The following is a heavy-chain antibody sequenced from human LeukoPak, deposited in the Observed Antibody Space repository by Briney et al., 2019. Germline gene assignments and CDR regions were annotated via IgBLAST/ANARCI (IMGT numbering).Heavy chain of an antibody. CDR2: ISGSDGST. J-gene: IGHJ4*02. CDR3: AKVETSGGANCYALDY. V-gene: IGHV3-23*01. CDR1: GFTFSSYA. Sequence: GGSLRLSCAASGFTFSSYAMTWVRRAPDKGLEWVSAISGSDGSTYYADSVRGRFTISRDDSQNTLYLQMNSLSAEDTAVYYCAKVETSGGANCYALDYWGQGTLVTVSS. D-gene: IGHD2-2*01.